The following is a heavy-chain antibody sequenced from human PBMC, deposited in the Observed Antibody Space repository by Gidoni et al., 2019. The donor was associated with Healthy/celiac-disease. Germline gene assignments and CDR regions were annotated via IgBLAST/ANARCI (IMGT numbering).Heavy chain of an antibody. V-gene: IGHV3-48*03. Sequence: EVQLVESGGGLVQPGGSLRLSCAASSFTFSSYEMNWFRQAPGKGLEWVSYISSSGSTIYYADSVKGRFTISRDNAKNSLYLQMNSLRAEDTAVYYCARAGGDCYTCIDYWGQGTLVTVSS. CDR2: ISSSGSTI. J-gene: IGHJ4*02. CDR3: ARAGGDCYTCIDY. CDR1: SFTFSSYE. D-gene: IGHD2-21*02.